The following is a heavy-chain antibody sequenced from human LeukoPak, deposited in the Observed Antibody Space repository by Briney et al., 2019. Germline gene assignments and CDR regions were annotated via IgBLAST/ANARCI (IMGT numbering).Heavy chain of an antibody. Sequence: SETLSLTCTVSGGSISSYYWSWIRQPPRKGLEWIGYIYYSGSTNYNPSLKSRVTISVDTSKNQFSLKLSSVTAADTAVYYCARDLPGNWGSGWFDPWGQGTLVTVSS. CDR3: ARDLPGNWGSGWFDP. CDR2: IYYSGST. J-gene: IGHJ5*02. D-gene: IGHD7-27*01. CDR1: GGSISSYY. V-gene: IGHV4-59*12.